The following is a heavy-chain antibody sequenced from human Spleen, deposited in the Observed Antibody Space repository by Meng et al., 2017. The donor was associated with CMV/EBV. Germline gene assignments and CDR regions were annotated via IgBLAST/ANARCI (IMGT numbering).Heavy chain of an antibody. J-gene: IGHJ4*02. Sequence: SCAASGFNFSNYDMHWVRQAPGKGLEWVAVISYDESNKYYADSLKGRLTISRDISKSMLFLHMNSLRAEDTAVYYCARDDSSGDFDFWGQGTLVTVSS. V-gene: IGHV3-30*04. D-gene: IGHD3-22*01. CDR1: GFNFSNYD. CDR3: ARDDSSGDFDF. CDR2: ISYDESNK.